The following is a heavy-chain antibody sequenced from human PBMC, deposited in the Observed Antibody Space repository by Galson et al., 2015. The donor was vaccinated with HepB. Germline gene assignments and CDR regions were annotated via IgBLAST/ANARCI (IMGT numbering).Heavy chain of an antibody. D-gene: IGHD2-2*01. V-gene: IGHV3-30-3*01. Sequence: SLRLSCAASGFTFRHYGMHWVRQAPGKGLQWVARISSGGTRKLYADFLKGRFTISRDNSENTVYLQMSSLSAEDTAVYYCARENMTRGFDYWGQGTLVTVSS. J-gene: IGHJ4*02. CDR2: ISSGGTRK. CDR1: GFTFRHYG. CDR3: ARENMTRGFDY.